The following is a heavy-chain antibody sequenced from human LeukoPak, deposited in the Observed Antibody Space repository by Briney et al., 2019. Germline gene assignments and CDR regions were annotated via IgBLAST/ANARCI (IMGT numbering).Heavy chain of an antibody. Sequence: SVKVSCKASGGTFSSYAISWVRQAPGQGLEWMGGIIPIFGTANYAQKFQGRVTITADESTSTAYMELRSLRSDDTAVYYCAIRPAASNAYYYYGMDVWGQGTTVTVSS. CDR2: IIPIFGTA. D-gene: IGHD2-2*01. J-gene: IGHJ6*02. V-gene: IGHV1-69*13. CDR3: AIRPAASNAYYYYGMDV. CDR1: GGTFSSYA.